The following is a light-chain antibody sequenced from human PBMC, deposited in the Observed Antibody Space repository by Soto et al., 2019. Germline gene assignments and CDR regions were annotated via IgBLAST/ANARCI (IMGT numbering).Light chain of an antibody. CDR1: QSVMSNY. Sequence: EVVLTQSPGSLSLSPGERATLSCRASQSVMSNYLSWYQQKPGQPPRLLIYGASSRATGIPDRFSGSGSGTDFTLTISRLEPEDFAVYYCQQFRTFGQGTKVEIK. CDR3: QQFRT. V-gene: IGKV3-20*01. J-gene: IGKJ1*01. CDR2: GAS.